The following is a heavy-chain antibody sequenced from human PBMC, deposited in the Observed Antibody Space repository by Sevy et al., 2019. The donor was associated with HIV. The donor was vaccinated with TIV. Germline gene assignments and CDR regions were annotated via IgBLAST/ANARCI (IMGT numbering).Heavy chain of an antibody. CDR2: INHSGST. J-gene: IGHJ3*02. CDR3: ARAGVVGATTAFDI. V-gene: IGHV4-34*01. D-gene: IGHD1-26*01. CDR1: GGSFSGYY. Sequence: SETLPLTCAVYGGSFSGYYWSWIRQPPGKGLEWIGEINHSGSTNYNPSLKSRVTISVDTSKNQFSLKLSSVTAADTAVYYCARAGVVGATTAFDIWGQGTMVTVSS.